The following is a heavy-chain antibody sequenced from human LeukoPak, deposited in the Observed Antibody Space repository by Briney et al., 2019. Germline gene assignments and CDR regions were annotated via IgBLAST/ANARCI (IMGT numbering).Heavy chain of an antibody. CDR1: GYTFTGFY. V-gene: IGHV1-2*02. CDR2: INPNSGDT. Sequence: ASVKVSCKASGYTFTGFYTHWVRQAPGQGLEWMGWINPNSGDTNYAQKFQGGVTMTTDTSINTAYMDLNRLRSDDSAIYYCARGPYDYWGQGTLVTVSS. J-gene: IGHJ4*02. CDR3: ARGPYDY.